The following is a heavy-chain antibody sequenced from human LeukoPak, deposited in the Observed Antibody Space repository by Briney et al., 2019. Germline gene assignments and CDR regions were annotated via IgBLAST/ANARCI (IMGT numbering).Heavy chain of an antibody. CDR1: GFTFSSYA. CDR2: ISGSGGST. D-gene: IGHD4/OR15-4a*01. Sequence: PGGSLRLSCAASGFTFSSYAMNWVRQAPGKGLEWISAISGSGGSTYYADSVKGRFTISRDNSKNTLSLLMNSLRAEDMAVYYCARDETMAWFDPWGQGTLVTVSS. CDR3: ARDETMAWFDP. J-gene: IGHJ5*02. V-gene: IGHV3-23*01.